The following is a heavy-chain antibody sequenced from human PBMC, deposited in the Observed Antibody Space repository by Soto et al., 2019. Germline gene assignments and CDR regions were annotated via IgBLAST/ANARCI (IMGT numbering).Heavy chain of an antibody. V-gene: IGHV4-30-4*01. Sequence: SETLSLTCTVSGGSISSGDYYWSWIRQPPRKGLEWIGYIYYSGSTYYNPSLKSRVTISVDTSKNQFSLKLSSVTAADTAVYYCATYLYCSGGSCYGGNNWFDPWGQGTLVTVSS. CDR2: IYYSGST. J-gene: IGHJ5*02. D-gene: IGHD2-15*01. CDR3: ATYLYCSGGSCYGGNNWFDP. CDR1: GGSISSGDYY.